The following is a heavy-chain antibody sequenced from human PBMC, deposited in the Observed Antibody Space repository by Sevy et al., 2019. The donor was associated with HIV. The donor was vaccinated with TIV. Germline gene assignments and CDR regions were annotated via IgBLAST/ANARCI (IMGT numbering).Heavy chain of an antibody. CDR1: GFTFAKYS. CDR2: FSFGCGRI. V-gene: IGHV3-23*01. CDR3: SREGRTQPYDY. J-gene: IGHJ4*02. D-gene: IGHD2-15*01. Sequence: GGSLRLSCPASGFTFAKYSMSWVRQPPGKGLEWVSTFSFGCGRINYADSVKGRFTISRDESKNTLFLQMNSLRAEDTAKYFCSREGRTQPYDYWGQGTLVTVSS.